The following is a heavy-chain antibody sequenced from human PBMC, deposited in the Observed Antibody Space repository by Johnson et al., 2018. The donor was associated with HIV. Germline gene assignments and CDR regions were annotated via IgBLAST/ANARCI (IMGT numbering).Heavy chain of an antibody. Sequence: EVQLVESLVGFVQPGAPLRRACASSALTARSIYMSWVRQAPGKGLEHVSVIYSGGSTYYAASVKGRFTISRDNSKDTLYLEMNSLRAEDTAVYYCARDYETIWDQGTMVTVSS. J-gene: IGHJ3*02. D-gene: IGHD3-16*01. CDR1: ALTARSIY. CDR3: ARDYETI. CDR2: IYSGGST. V-gene: IGHV3-66*02.